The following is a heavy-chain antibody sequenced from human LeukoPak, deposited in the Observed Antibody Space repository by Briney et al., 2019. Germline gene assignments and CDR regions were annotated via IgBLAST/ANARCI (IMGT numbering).Heavy chain of an antibody. CDR2: INPSGGST. CDR1: GYTFTSYY. D-gene: IGHD3-22*01. J-gene: IGHJ4*02. Sequence: ASVKVSCKASGYTFTSYYMHWVRQSPGQGLEWMGIINPSGGSTSYAQKFQGRVTMTRDTSTSTVYMELSSLRSEDTAVYYCARGSGPITMIVVAIFDYWGQGTLVTVSS. CDR3: ARGSGPITMIVVAIFDY. V-gene: IGHV1-46*01.